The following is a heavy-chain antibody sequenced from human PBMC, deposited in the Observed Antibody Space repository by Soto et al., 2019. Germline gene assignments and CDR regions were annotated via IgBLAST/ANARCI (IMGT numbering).Heavy chain of an antibody. CDR3: ARDSLEDYYGMDV. CDR2: IYTSGST. D-gene: IGHD1-1*01. J-gene: IGHJ6*02. CDR1: GGSISSYY. V-gene: IGHV4-4*07. Sequence: SETLSLTCTVSGGSISSYYWSWILQSAGKGLEWIGRIYTSGSTNYNTSLKSRVTMSVDTSKNQFSLKLSSVTAADTAVYYCARDSLEDYYGMDVWGQGTTVTVSS.